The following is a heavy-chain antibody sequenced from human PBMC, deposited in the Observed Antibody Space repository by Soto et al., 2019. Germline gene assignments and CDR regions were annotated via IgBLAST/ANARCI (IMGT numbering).Heavy chain of an antibody. CDR2: IYYSGST. D-gene: IGHD3-22*01. CDR3: VSPEGYYDSSGYTLDY. Sequence: SETLSLTCTVSGGSISSSTYYWGWIRQPPGKGLEWIGSIYYSGSTYYNPSLKSRVTISVDTSKNQFSLKLSSVTVADTAVYYCVSPEGYYDSSGYTLDYWGQGTLVTVSS. J-gene: IGHJ4*02. CDR1: GGSISSSTYY. V-gene: IGHV4-39*01.